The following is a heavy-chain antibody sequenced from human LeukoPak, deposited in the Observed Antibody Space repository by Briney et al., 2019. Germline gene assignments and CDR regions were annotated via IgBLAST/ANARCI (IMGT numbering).Heavy chain of an antibody. CDR2: INPNSGGT. J-gene: IGHJ5*02. D-gene: IGHD3-3*01. Sequence: ASVKVSCKASGYTFTSYYMHWVRQAPGQGLEWMGWINPNSGGTNYAQKFQGRVTMTRDTSISTAYMELSRLRSDDTAAYYCARGPENNYDFWSGYFGYNWFDPWGQGTLVTVSS. CDR1: GYTFTSYY. V-gene: IGHV1-2*02. CDR3: ARGPENNYDFWSGYFGYNWFDP.